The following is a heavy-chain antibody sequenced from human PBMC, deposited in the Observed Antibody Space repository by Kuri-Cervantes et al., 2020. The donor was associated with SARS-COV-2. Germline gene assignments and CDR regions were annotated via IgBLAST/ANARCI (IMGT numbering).Heavy chain of an antibody. Sequence: GESLKISCAASGFTFSSYSMNWVRQAPGKGLEWVSSISSSSSYIYYADSVKGRFTISRDNAKNSLYLQMNSLRAEDTAVYYCARDASPGIAARPAGLDYWGQGTLVTVSS. CDR2: ISSSSSYI. CDR3: ARDASPGIAARPAGLDY. CDR1: GFTFSSYS. D-gene: IGHD6-6*01. J-gene: IGHJ4*02. V-gene: IGHV3-21*01.